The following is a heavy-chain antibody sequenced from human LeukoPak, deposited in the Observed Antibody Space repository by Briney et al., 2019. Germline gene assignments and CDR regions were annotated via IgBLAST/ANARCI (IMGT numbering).Heavy chain of an antibody. J-gene: IGHJ4*02. CDR2: ISWNSGYI. Sequence: GGSLRLSCAASGFTFDDYAMHWVRQAPGKGLEWVSGISWNSGYIGYADSVKGRFTISRDSAKNSLSLQMNSLKTEDTAFYYCAKDINYDFLTGGGGFDYWGQGTLVTVSS. D-gene: IGHD3-9*01. CDR3: AKDINYDFLTGGGGFDY. CDR1: GFTFDDYA. V-gene: IGHV3-9*01.